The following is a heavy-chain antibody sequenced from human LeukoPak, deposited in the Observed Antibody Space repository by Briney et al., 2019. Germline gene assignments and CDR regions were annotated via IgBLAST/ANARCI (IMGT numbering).Heavy chain of an antibody. D-gene: IGHD6-19*01. J-gene: IGHJ4*02. V-gene: IGHV7-4-1*02. Sequence: ASVKVSCEASGYTFTSYAMNWVRQAPGQGLEWMGWINTNTKNPTYAQGFTGRFVFSLDTSVSTAYLQISSLKAEDTAVYYCARESSSGWSDYWGQGTLVTVFS. CDR1: GYTFTSYA. CDR3: ARESSSGWSDY. CDR2: INTNTKNP.